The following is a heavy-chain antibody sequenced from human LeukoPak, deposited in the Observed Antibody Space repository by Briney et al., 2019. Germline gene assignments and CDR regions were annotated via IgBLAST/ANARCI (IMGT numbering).Heavy chain of an antibody. CDR1: GFTFSHFE. J-gene: IGHJ3*02. D-gene: IGHD6-13*01. CDR3: ARESGSSWYRDAFDI. Sequence: QTGGSLRLSCAASGFTFSHFEMNWVRQAPGKGLEWVSYISSSGSTIYYADSVKGRFTISRDNAKNSLYLQMNSLRAEDTAVYYCARESGSSWYRDAFDIWGQGTMVTVSS. V-gene: IGHV3-48*03. CDR2: ISSSGSTI.